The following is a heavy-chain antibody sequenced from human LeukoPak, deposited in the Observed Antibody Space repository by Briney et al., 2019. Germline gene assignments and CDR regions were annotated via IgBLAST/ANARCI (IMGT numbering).Heavy chain of an antibody. J-gene: IGHJ4*02. D-gene: IGHD6-13*01. CDR1: GYTFTSYG. CDR2: ISAYNGNT. V-gene: IGHV1-18*01. CDR3: ARANIGGIAAAASDY. Sequence: ASVKVSCKSSGYTFTSYGISWVRQAPGQGLEWMGWISAYNGNTNYAQKLQGRVTMTTDTSTSTAYMELRSPRSDDTAVYCCARANIGGIAAAASDYWGQGTLVTVSS.